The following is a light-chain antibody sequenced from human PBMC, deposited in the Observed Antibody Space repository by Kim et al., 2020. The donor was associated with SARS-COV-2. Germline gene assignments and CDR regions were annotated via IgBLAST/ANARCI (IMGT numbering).Light chain of an antibody. CDR3: QQSYSVPLT. J-gene: IGKJ4*01. Sequence: DIQMTQSPSSLSASVGDSVTITCRASQSMSTFLNWYQQKPGKAPKVLIYAASTLQRRVPSKLSSSGSGTEFTLSISSLQPEDFATYYCQQSYSVPLTFGGGTRVEIK. V-gene: IGKV1-39*01. CDR1: QSMSTF. CDR2: AAS.